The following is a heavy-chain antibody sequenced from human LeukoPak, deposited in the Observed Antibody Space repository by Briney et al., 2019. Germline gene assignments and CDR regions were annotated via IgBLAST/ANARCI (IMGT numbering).Heavy chain of an antibody. D-gene: IGHD3-10*01. Sequence: ASVKLSCKASGYKFTDYGVNWVRQAPGQGLEWMGWVSGIDGNTKYARNLQGRVTMTRDTSTSTAFMELRSLTSDDTAIYYCAGPGSDRARGWGYFDSWGKGTLVTVSS. CDR1: GYKFTDYG. CDR3: AGPGSDRARGWGYFDS. V-gene: IGHV1-18*01. J-gene: IGHJ4*02. CDR2: VSGIDGNT.